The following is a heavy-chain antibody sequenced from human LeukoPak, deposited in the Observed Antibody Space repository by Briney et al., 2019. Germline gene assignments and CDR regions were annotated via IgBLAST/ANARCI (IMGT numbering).Heavy chain of an antibody. Sequence: GGSLRLSCSASGFTFGSYAMHWVRQAPGKGLEYVSAISSNGGSTYYADSVKGRFTISRDNSKNTLYLQMSSLRAADAAVYYCVKGYCSSTNCYGDYWGQGTLVTVSS. V-gene: IGHV3-64D*08. CDR3: VKGYCSSTNCYGDY. CDR1: GFTFGSYA. CDR2: ISSNGGST. J-gene: IGHJ4*02. D-gene: IGHD2-2*01.